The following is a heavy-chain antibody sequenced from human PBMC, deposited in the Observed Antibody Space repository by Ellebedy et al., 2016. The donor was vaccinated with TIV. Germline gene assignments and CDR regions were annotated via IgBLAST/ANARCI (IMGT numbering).Heavy chain of an antibody. Sequence: PGGSLRLSCAASGFPLSHYALTWVRQAPGKGLEWVAIVNPEGLYPFYADSVKGRFTISRDNSQNVLFLQMRSLRAEDTAIYFCAKGIYESSASGYFDYWGRGTLVTVSS. CDR3: AKGIYESSASGYFDY. J-gene: IGHJ4*02. CDR2: VNPEGLYP. CDR1: GFPLSHYA. D-gene: IGHD3-22*01. V-gene: IGHV3-23*01.